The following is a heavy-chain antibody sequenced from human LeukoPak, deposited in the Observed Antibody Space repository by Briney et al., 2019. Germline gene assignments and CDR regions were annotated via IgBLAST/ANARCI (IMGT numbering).Heavy chain of an antibody. J-gene: IGHJ4*02. Sequence: SETLSLTCTVSGGSISSYYWSWIRQPAGKGLEWIGRLYTSGYTNYNPSLKSRVTMSVDTSKNQFSLKLSSVTAADTAVYYCARDNIAGSGSSDWGQGTLVTVSS. V-gene: IGHV4-4*07. CDR1: GGSISSYY. CDR2: LYTSGYT. CDR3: ARDNIAGSGSSD. D-gene: IGHD3-10*01.